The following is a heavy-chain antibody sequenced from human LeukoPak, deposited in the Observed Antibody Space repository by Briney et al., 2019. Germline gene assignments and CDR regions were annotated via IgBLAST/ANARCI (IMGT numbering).Heavy chain of an antibody. V-gene: IGHV3-11*04. D-gene: IGHD3-22*01. CDR3: AREYYYISSGHGAFYY. Sequence: GGSLRLSCAASGFTFSDYYMTWIRQAPGKGPEWISYISSTGTNEYYTDSVKGRFTISRDNAKNSLYLQMNSLRAEDTAVYYCAREYYYISSGHGAFYYWGQGTLVTISS. CDR2: ISSTGTNE. J-gene: IGHJ4*02. CDR1: GFTFSDYY.